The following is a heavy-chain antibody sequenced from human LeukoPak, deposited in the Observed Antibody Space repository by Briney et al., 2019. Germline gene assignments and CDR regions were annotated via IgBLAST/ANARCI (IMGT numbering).Heavy chain of an antibody. D-gene: IGHD3-22*01. CDR1: GGSISSYY. J-gene: IGHJ1*01. CDR3: ASYYDSSGGYFQR. Sequence: SETLSLTCTVSGGSISSYYWSWIRQPPGKGLEWIGYIYYSGSTNYNPSLKSRVTISVDTSKNQFSLKLSSVTAADTAVYYCASYYDSSGGYFQRWDQGTLVTAS. CDR2: IYYSGST. V-gene: IGHV4-59*01.